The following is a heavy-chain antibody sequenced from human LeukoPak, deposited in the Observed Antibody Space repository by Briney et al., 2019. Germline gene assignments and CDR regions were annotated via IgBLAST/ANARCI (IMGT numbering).Heavy chain of an antibody. V-gene: IGHV7-4-1*02. D-gene: IGHD2-8*01. CDR3: ASFFCISAVCYYLDY. CDR1: GYTLTSYA. J-gene: IGHJ4*02. Sequence: ASVKVSCKASGYTLTSYAMNWVRQAPGQGLEWMGWISTNTGNPTYAQGFTGRFVFSLDTSVSTAYLQISSLEAEDTAVYYCASFFCISAVCYYLDYWGQGTLVTVSS. CDR2: ISTNTGNP.